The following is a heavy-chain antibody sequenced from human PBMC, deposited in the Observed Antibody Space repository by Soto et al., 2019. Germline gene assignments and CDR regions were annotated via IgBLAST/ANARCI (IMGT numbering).Heavy chain of an antibody. J-gene: IGHJ4*02. Sequence: QVQLVQSGAEVRRPGSSVKVSCTTFGAALSNHFISWVRLAPGQGLEWMGRITPILGIPNYSQNFQGRVTMTADRSTKTIYMELSSLISDDTAVYYCARGGPFDYGDYNYWGQGTLVTVSS. CDR2: ITPILGIP. CDR1: GAALSNHF. V-gene: IGHV1-69*02. CDR3: ARGGPFDYGDYNY. D-gene: IGHD4-17*01.